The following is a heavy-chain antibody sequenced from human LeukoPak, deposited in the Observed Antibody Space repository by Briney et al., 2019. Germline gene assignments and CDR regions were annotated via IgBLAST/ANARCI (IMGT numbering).Heavy chain of an antibody. CDR3: AKSDYYDSSGYFDPFDY. D-gene: IGHD3-22*01. CDR2: IKYDGSEK. V-gene: IGHV3-7*01. Sequence: GGSLRLSCAASGFTFSNYWMTWFRQTPGKDLEWVGNIKYDGSEKYYVDSVKGRFTISRDNSKNTLYLQMNSLRAEDTAVYYCAKSDYYDSSGYFDPFDYWGQGTLVTVSS. J-gene: IGHJ4*02. CDR1: GFTFSNYW.